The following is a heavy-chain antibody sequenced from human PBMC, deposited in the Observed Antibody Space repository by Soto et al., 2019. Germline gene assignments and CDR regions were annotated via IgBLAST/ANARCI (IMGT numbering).Heavy chain of an antibody. Sequence: QLQLQESGPGLVKPTETLSLTCTVSGGSISRSSYYWGWIRQLPGKGMEWIGSIYYSGSTYYNPSLKSRVTISVDTSKSQFSLKLSSVTAADTAVYYCARPPYYDFWSGPYNYYYMDVWGKGTTVNVSS. D-gene: IGHD3-3*01. J-gene: IGHJ6*03. V-gene: IGHV4-39*01. CDR1: GGSISRSSYY. CDR3: ARPPYYDFWSGPYNYYYMDV. CDR2: IYYSGST.